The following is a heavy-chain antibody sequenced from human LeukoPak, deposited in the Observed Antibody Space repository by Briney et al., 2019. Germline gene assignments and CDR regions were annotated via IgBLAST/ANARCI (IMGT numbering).Heavy chain of an antibody. J-gene: IGHJ3*02. CDR1: GFTFSSSS. Sequence: PGGSLRLSCAASGFTFSSSSMNWVRQAPGRGLEWVSSISSSSNYINYADSVTGRFTISRDNSKNTLYLQMNSLRAEDTAVYYCAKEGSDAFDIWGQGTMVTVSS. V-gene: IGHV3-21*01. CDR2: ISSSSNYI. CDR3: AKEGSDAFDI.